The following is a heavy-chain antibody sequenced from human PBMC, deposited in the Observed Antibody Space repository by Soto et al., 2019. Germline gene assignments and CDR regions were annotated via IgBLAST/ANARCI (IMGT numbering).Heavy chain of an antibody. D-gene: IGHD3-3*01. J-gene: IGHJ4*02. V-gene: IGHV3-64*02. CDR1: GFTFSTHA. Sequence: GGSLRLSCAASGFTFSTHAMHWVRQAPGKGLEYISAISSNGGSTFYADSVQGRFTISRDNSKNTLYLQVGSLRAEDMAVYYCARSIHDFWSGYPQGFFDNWGQGTLVTVSS. CDR3: ARSIHDFWSGYPQGFFDN. CDR2: ISSNGGST.